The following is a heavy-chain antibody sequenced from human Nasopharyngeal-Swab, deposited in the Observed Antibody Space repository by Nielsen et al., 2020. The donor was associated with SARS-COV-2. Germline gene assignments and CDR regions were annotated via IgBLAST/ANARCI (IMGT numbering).Heavy chain of an antibody. Sequence: SETLSLTCTVSGGSISSSSYYWGWIRQPPGKGLEWIGEINHSGSTNYNPSLKSRVTISVDTSKNQFSLKLSSVTAADTAVYYCARGRSEDYGGDRFDYWGQGTLVTVSS. V-gene: IGHV4-39*07. CDR1: GGSISSSSYY. CDR2: INHSGST. D-gene: IGHD4-23*01. CDR3: ARGRSEDYGGDRFDY. J-gene: IGHJ4*02.